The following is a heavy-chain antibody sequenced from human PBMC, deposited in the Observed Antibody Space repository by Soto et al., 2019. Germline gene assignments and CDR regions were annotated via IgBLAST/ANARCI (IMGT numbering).Heavy chain of an antibody. CDR1: GGSFSGYY. V-gene: IGHV4-34*01. Sequence: PSETLSLTCAVYGGSFSGYYWSWIRQPPGKGLEWIGEINHSGSTNYNPSLKGRVTISVDTSKNQFSLKLSSVTAADTAVYYCARGSGWYFRHYYYYYGMGVWGQGTTVTVSS. D-gene: IGHD6-19*01. CDR3: ARGSGWYFRHYYYYYGMGV. J-gene: IGHJ6*02. CDR2: INHSGST.